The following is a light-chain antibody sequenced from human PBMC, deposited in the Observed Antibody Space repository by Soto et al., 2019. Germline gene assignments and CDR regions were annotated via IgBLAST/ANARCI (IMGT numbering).Light chain of an antibody. J-gene: IGKJ5*01. CDR3: QLRSTWPLLN. V-gene: IGKV3-11*01. Sequence: EVVLTQSPATLSLPPGERATLSCRASQSVNTYLAWYQQKPGLAPRLLIYDAFNRATGIPARFSGSGSGTDFTLTISSLEPEDCAVYYCQLRSTWPLLNFGQGTRLEIK. CDR1: QSVNTY. CDR2: DAF.